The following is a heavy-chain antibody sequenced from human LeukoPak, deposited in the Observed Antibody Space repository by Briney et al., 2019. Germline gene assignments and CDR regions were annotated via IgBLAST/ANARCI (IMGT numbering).Heavy chain of an antibody. CDR2: ISSSGSTI. D-gene: IGHD6-6*01. J-gene: IGHJ3*02. Sequence: GGALRLSCAASGFTFSSYEMNWVRQAPGKGLEWVSYISSSGSTIYYADSVKGRFTISRDNAKNSLYLQMNSLRAEDMALYYCAKGDEYSSSSVGVEAFDIWGQGTMVTVSS. V-gene: IGHV3-48*03. CDR1: GFTFSSYE. CDR3: AKGDEYSSSSVGVEAFDI.